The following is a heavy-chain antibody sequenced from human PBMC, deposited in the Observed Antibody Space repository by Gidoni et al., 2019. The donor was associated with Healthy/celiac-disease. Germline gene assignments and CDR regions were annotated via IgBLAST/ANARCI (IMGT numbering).Heavy chain of an antibody. V-gene: IGHV4-39*01. J-gene: IGHJ4*02. CDR2: IYYSGST. CDR3: AISDGYNPVGVDY. Sequence: QLQLQESGPGLVKPSETLSLTCTVSGGSISSSSYYWGWIRQPPGKGLEWIGSIYYSGSTYYNPSLKSRVTISVDTSKNQFSLKLSSVTAADTAVYYCAISDGYNPVGVDYWGQGTLVTVSS. D-gene: IGHD5-12*01. CDR1: GGSISSSSYY.